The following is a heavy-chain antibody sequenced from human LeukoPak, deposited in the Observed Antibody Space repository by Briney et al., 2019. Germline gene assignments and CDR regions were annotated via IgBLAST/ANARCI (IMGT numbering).Heavy chain of an antibody. V-gene: IGHV3-74*01. CDR3: ARDYGDSVTIDY. Sequence: PGGSLRLSCAASGFTFSSYWMHWVRQAPGKGLVWVSRINRDGGGTSYADSVEGRFTISRDNAKNTLYLQMNTLRAEDTAVYYCARDYGDSVTIDYWGQGTLVTVSS. CDR1: GFTFSSYW. D-gene: IGHD4-17*01. CDR2: INRDGGGT. J-gene: IGHJ4*02.